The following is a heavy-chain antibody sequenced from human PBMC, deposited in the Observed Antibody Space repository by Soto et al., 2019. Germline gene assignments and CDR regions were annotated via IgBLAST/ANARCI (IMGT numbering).Heavy chain of an antibody. D-gene: IGHD2-15*01. V-gene: IGHV3-23*01. CDR3: AKNGCSYPASYPYYYYGDV. J-gene: IGHJ6*03. CDR1: GFRLSDSA. Sequence: EAQLLESGGGLVQPGGSLRLPCAASGFRLSDSAVSWVRQAPGKGLERVSSLPVTGDSAFYSDSVKGRFTMSRDISKSTLYTQMNSLRDEDTAVYYCAKNGCSYPASYPYYYYGDVWGRGTTVTVSS. CDR2: LPVTGDSA.